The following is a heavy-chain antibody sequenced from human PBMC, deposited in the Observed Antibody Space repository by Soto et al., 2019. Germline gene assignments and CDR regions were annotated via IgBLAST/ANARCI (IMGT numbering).Heavy chain of an antibody. CDR3: ARTPASAVAGNRRHLFAI. J-gene: IGHJ3*02. D-gene: IGHD6-19*01. V-gene: IGHV3-23*01. Sequence: GGSLRLSCAASGFTFSTFAMSWVRQAPGTGLEWVAAISGSGGSAYYADSVEGRFTISRDNSKNTLHLQMNSLRAEDTAVYYCARTPASAVAGNRRHLFAIWGQGTMVTVSS. CDR1: GFTFSTFA. CDR2: ISGSGGSA.